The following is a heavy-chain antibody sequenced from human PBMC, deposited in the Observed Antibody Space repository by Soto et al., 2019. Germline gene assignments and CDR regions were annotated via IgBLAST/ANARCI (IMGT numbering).Heavy chain of an antibody. D-gene: IGHD5-12*01. CDR2: FDPEDGET. CDR1: GYTLTELS. V-gene: IGHV1-24*01. CDR3: ETDHRYSGYEKYYFDY. Sequence: ASVKVSCKVSGYTLTELSMHWVRQAPGKGLEWMGGFDPEDGETIYAQKFQGRVTMTEDTSTDTAYMELSSLRSEETAVYYFETDHRYSGYEKYYFDYWGQGTLVNVSS. J-gene: IGHJ4*02.